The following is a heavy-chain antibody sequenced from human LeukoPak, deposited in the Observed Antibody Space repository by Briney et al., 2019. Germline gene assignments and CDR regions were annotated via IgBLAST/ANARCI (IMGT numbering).Heavy chain of an antibody. Sequence: GESLTISCKGSGYTFSSYWTGWVRQMPGKGLEWMGIIYPGDSDTRYSPSLQGQVTISADKSINTAYLQWSSLKASDSAMYYCARLSIVGATISYYDYWGQGTLVTVSS. V-gene: IGHV5-51*03. CDR2: IYPGDSDT. J-gene: IGHJ4*02. D-gene: IGHD1-26*01. CDR1: GYTFSSYW. CDR3: ARLSIVGATISYYDY.